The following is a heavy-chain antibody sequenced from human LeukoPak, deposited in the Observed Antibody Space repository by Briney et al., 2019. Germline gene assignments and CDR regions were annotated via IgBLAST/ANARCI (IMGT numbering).Heavy chain of an antibody. CDR3: AGSSGS. J-gene: IGHJ5*02. CDR1: GFPFGSYW. Sequence: GGSLRLSCAASGFPFGSYWMTWVRQAPGKGLEWVANIKQDGSEKYYVHSVKGRVAISRDNAKNSLYLQMNSLRAEDTAVYYCAGSSGSWGQGTLVTVSS. D-gene: IGHD3-22*01. V-gene: IGHV3-7*01. CDR2: IKQDGSEK.